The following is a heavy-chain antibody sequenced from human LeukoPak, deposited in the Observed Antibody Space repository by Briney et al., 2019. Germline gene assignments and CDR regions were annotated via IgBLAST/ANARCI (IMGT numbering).Heavy chain of an antibody. Sequence: PSQTLSLTCTVSGGSISSGSYYWSWIRQPAGKTLEWIGRIYTSGNTNYNPSLKSRVTISVYTSKNQFSLKLSSVTVADTAVYYCAAVADTADYYGMDVWGQGTTVTVSS. CDR1: GGSISSGSYY. D-gene: IGHD6-19*01. CDR2: IYTSGNT. CDR3: AAVADTADYYGMDV. V-gene: IGHV4-61*02. J-gene: IGHJ6*02.